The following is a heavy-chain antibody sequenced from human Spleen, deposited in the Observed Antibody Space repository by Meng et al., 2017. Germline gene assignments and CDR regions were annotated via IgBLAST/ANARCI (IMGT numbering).Heavy chain of an antibody. V-gene: IGHV1-18*01. CDR1: GHTLTNYG. D-gene: IGHD4-17*01. J-gene: IGHJ4*02. Sequence: ASVKVSCKASGHTLTNYGISWVRQAPGQGLKWMGWISAYSGDTNYAHNLQGRVTMTTDTSTSTAFMEVRSLRSDDTAVYYCARSSHYSDADFDYWGQGTLVTVSS. CDR2: ISAYSGDT. CDR3: ARSSHYSDADFDY.